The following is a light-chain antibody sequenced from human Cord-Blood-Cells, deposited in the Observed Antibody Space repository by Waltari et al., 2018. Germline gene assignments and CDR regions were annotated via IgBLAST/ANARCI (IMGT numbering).Light chain of an antibody. Sequence: DIQMTQSPSSLSASVGDRVTITCRASQSISSYLNWYQQKPGKAPKLLNYAASSLQSGVPSRFSGSVSGTDFTLTISSLQPEDFATYYCQQSYSTPPGTFGQGTKVGIK. CDR2: AAS. J-gene: IGKJ1*01. V-gene: IGKV1-39*01. CDR3: QQSYSTPPGT. CDR1: QSISSY.